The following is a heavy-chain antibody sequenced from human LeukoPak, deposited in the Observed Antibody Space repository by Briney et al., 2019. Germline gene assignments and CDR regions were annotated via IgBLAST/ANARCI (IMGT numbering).Heavy chain of an antibody. D-gene: IGHD1-1*01. CDR1: GGSISSYY. Sequence: SETQSLTCTVSGGSISSYYWSWIRQPPGKGLEWIGYIYYSGSTNYNPSLKSRVTISVDTSKNQLSLKLSSVTAADTAVYYCARSVWNYYDYWGQGTLVTVSS. J-gene: IGHJ4*02. V-gene: IGHV4-59*01. CDR3: ARSVWNYYDY. CDR2: IYYSGST.